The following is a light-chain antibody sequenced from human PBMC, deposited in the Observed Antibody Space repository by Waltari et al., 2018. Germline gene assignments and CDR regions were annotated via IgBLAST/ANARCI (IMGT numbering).Light chain of an antibody. CDR1: RGRIDSKY. Sequence: NFMLTQPHSVSGSTGETVTISCTRSRGRIDSKYVQWYQQRPGSAPTTVIYEDKQRPFGVPDRFSGSIDSSSNSASLTISGLKTEDEAEYYCQSYDTNNRVFGGGTMLTVL. CDR3: QSYDTNNRV. J-gene: IGLJ3*02. CDR2: EDK. V-gene: IGLV6-57*04.